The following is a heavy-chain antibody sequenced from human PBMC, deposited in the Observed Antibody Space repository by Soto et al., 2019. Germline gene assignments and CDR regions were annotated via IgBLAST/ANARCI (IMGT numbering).Heavy chain of an antibody. V-gene: IGHV5-51*01. CDR1: GYSFSNYW. D-gene: IGHD7-27*01. J-gene: IGHJ6*02. CDR2: FYSDDSDI. CDR3: GRGGRPLGYPMDV. Sequence: GESLKISCKGSGYSFSNYWIAWVRQNPGKGLEWMGIFYSDDSDIRYSPSFQGQVTISVDKAINTAYLQLSSLKASDTGIYYCGRGGRPLGYPMDVWGQGTTVTVSS.